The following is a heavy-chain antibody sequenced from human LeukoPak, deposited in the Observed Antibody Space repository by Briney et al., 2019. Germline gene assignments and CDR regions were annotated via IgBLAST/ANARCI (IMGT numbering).Heavy chain of an antibody. CDR3: ARVRSGYYHDAFDI. V-gene: IGHV3-21*01. Sequence: GGSPRLSCAASGFTFSSYSMNWVRQAPGKGLEWVSSISSSSSYIYYADSVKGRFTISRDNAKNSLYLQMNSLRAEDTAVYYCARVRSGYYHDAFDIWGQGTMVTVSS. CDR2: ISSSSSYI. CDR1: GFTFSSYS. D-gene: IGHD3-22*01. J-gene: IGHJ3*02.